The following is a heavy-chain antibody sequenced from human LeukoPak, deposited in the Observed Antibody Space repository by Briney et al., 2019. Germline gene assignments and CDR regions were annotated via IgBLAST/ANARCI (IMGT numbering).Heavy chain of an antibody. Sequence: GGSLRLSCAASGFTFDEYAMHWVRQAPGKGLEWVSGISWNSGSIGYADSVKGRFTISRDNAKNSLYLQMNSLRAEDTALYYCAKVNARAAMEAFDIWGQGTMVTVSS. J-gene: IGHJ3*02. D-gene: IGHD2-2*01. V-gene: IGHV3-9*01. CDR3: AKVNARAAMEAFDI. CDR1: GFTFDEYA. CDR2: ISWNSGSI.